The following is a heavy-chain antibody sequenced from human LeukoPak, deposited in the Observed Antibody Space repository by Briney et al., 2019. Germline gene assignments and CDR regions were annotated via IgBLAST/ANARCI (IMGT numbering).Heavy chain of an antibody. Sequence: SVKVSCKASGGTFSSYAISWVRQAPGQGLEWMGGIIPIFGTANYAQKFQGRVTITRNTSISTAYMELSSLRSEDTAVYYCATEPKEYRSNYWGQGTLVTVSS. D-gene: IGHD2-2*01. CDR2: IIPIFGTA. CDR1: GGTFSSYA. CDR3: ATEPKEYRSNY. V-gene: IGHV1-69*05. J-gene: IGHJ4*02.